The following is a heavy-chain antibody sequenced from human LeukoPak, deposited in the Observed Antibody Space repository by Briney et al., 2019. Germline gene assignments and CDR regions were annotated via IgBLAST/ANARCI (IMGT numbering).Heavy chain of an antibody. D-gene: IGHD1-26*01. CDR3: SRESGPFCPFGY. J-gene: IGHJ4*02. CDR2: ISLAGQT. V-gene: IGHV4/OR15-8*02. CDR1: GGSISGTNW. Sequence: PSETLSLTCGVSGGSISGTNWWRWGRQPPGQGLEWIGEISLAGQTNYNPSLNGRVTMSLDKSSNQLSLHLTSVTAADTATYFCSRESGPFCPFGYWGQGTLVIVPS.